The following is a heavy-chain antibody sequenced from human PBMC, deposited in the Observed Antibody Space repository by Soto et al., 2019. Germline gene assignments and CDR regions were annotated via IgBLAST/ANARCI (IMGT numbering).Heavy chain of an antibody. Sequence: EVQLVESGGGLVKPGGSLRLSCAASGFTFSIYSLNWVRQAPGKGLEWVSSISSSSSYIYYADSVKGRFTISRDNAKNSLYLQMNSLRAEDTALYYCAKALGSSFLYNAEYFHYWGQGTLVTVSS. J-gene: IGHJ1*01. V-gene: IGHV3-21*04. CDR1: GFTFSIYS. CDR2: ISSSSSYI. D-gene: IGHD3-3*01. CDR3: AKALGSSFLYNAEYFHY.